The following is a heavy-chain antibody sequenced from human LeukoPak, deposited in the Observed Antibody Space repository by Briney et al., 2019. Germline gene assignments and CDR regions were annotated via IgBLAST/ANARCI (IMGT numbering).Heavy chain of an antibody. CDR3: AKDQSGSYWVGAFDI. CDR1: GFTFSSYA. CDR2: ISGSGGST. J-gene: IGHJ3*02. D-gene: IGHD1-26*01. V-gene: IGHV3-23*01. Sequence: GGSLRLSSAASGFTFSSYAMSWVRQAPGKGLEWVPAISGSGGSTYYADSVKGRFTISRDNSKNTLYLQMNSLRAEDTAVYYCAKDQSGSYWVGAFDIWGQGTMVTVSS.